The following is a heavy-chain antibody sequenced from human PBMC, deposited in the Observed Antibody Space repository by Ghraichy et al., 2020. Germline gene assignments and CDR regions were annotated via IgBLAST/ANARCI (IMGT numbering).Heavy chain of an antibody. CDR1: GGSFSGYY. V-gene: IGHV4-34*01. D-gene: IGHD3-10*01. CDR3: ARVRGLLWFRELYPYCFAS. J-gene: IGHJ4*02. CDR2: INPSGST. Sequence: SETLSLTCAVYGGSFSGYYWGWIRQPPGKGLEWIGEINPSGSTNYNPSLKGRVSISVDTSKNQFSLKLSSVTAADTAVYYCARVRGLLWFRELYPYCFASWGQRTLVIVSS.